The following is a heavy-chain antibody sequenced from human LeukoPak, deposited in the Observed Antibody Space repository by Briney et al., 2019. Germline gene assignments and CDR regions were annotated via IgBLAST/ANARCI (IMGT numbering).Heavy chain of an antibody. V-gene: IGHV3-7*03. CDR3: AKDIFPYPVAGRYYYYGMDV. CDR2: IKQDGSEK. J-gene: IGHJ6*02. Sequence: PGGSLRLSCAASGFTFSSYWMSWVRQAPGKGLEWVANIKQDGSEKYYADSVKGRFTISRDNSKNSLYLQMNSLRTEDTALYYCAKDIFPYPVAGRYYYYGMDVWGQGTTVTVSS. CDR1: GFTFSSYW. D-gene: IGHD6-19*01.